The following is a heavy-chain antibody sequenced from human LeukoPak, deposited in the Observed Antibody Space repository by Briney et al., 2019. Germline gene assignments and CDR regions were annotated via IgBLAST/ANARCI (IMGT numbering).Heavy chain of an antibody. V-gene: IGHV4-30-4*01. CDR1: GGSISSGDYY. CDR2: IYYSGST. CDR3: ARLQDFYGMDV. J-gene: IGHJ6*02. Sequence: TLSLTCTVSGGSISSGDYYWSWIRQPPGKGLEWIGYIYYSGSTYYNPSLKSRVTISVDTSKNQFSLKLSSVTAADTAVYYCARLQDFYGMDVWGQGTTVTVSS.